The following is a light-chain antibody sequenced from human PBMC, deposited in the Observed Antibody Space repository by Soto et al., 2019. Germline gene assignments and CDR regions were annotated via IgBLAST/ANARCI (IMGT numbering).Light chain of an antibody. V-gene: IGKV1-27*01. J-gene: IGKJ1*01. CDR3: QKYNSAPRT. CDR2: AAS. CDR1: QGISNY. Sequence: DIQMTQSPSSLSASVGDRVTITCRASQGISNYLAWYQQKPGKVPKVLIYAASTSQSGVPSRFSGSGSGTDFTLTISSLQPEDGATYYCQKYNSAPRTLGQGTKVEIK.